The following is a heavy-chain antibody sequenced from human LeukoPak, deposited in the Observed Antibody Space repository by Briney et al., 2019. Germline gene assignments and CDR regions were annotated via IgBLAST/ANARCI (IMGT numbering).Heavy chain of an antibody. V-gene: IGHV1-18*01. J-gene: IGHJ5*02. CDR2: ISAYNGNT. Sequence: GASVKVSCKASGYTFTSYGISWVRQAPGQGLEWMGWISAYNGNTNYAQKLQGRVTMTRNTSISTAYMELRSLRSEDTAVYYCARLSSHYGDYKVDPWGQGTLVTVSS. D-gene: IGHD4-17*01. CDR1: GYTFTSYG. CDR3: ARLSSHYGDYKVDP.